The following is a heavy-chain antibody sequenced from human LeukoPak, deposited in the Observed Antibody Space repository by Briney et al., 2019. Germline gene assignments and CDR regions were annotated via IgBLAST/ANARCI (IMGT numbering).Heavy chain of an antibody. Sequence: GGSLRLSCAASGFTFSSYSMNWVRQAPGKGLEWVSSISSSSSYIYYADSVKGRFTISRDNAKNSLYLQMNSLRAEDTAVYYCARDLAVRPDIVVVPAAIPPGYWGQGTLVTVSS. CDR3: ARDLAVRPDIVVVPAAIPPGY. J-gene: IGHJ4*02. CDR2: ISSSSSYI. V-gene: IGHV3-21*01. CDR1: GFTFSSYS. D-gene: IGHD2-2*02.